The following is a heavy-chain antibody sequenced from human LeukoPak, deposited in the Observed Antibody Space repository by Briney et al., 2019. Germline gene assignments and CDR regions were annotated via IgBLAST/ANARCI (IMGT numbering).Heavy chain of an antibody. CDR2: IIPILGIA. CDR3: ALERDYYDSSGYYLD. J-gene: IGHJ4*02. CDR1: GGTFSSYA. V-gene: IGHV1-69*04. D-gene: IGHD3-22*01. Sequence: SVKVSCKASGGTFSSYAISWVRQAPGQGLEWMGRIIPILGIANYAQKFHGRVTITADKSTSTAYMELSSLRSEDTAVYYCALERDYYDSSGYYLDWGQGTLVTVSS.